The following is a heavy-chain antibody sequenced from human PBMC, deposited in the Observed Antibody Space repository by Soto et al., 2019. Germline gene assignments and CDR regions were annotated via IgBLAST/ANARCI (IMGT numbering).Heavy chain of an antibody. Sequence: GGSLRLSCAASGFTFSTYAMSWVRQAPGKGLEWVSAISGTGGSTYYADSVKGRFTISRDNSKNTLYLQMNSLRAEDTAVYYCARDRGSRYYFDYWGQGTLVTVSS. CDR3: ARDRGSRYYFDY. J-gene: IGHJ4*02. CDR1: GFTFSTYA. CDR2: ISGTGGST. V-gene: IGHV3-23*01. D-gene: IGHD6-13*01.